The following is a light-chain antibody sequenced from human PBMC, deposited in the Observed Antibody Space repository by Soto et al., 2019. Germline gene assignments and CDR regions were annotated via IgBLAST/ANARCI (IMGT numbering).Light chain of an antibody. V-gene: IGKV1-39*01. CDR3: QQSYTTPLT. CDR2: AAS. CDR1: QSISSY. Sequence: DIQMTQSPSSLSASVGDRVTITCRASQSISSYLNWYQQKPGKAPNLLIYAASTLQSGVQSRFSGSGSGTDFTLTIRSLQPEDFATYYCQQSYTTPLTFVGGTKVEIK. J-gene: IGKJ4*01.